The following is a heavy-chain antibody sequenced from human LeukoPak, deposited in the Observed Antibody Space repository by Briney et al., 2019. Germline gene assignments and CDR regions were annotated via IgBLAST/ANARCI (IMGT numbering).Heavy chain of an antibody. V-gene: IGHV4-59*01. Sequence: SETLSLTCTVSGDSISGFYWTWIRQPPGKGLEGIGYIYYSGSTNYNPSLKSRVTISVDTSKNQFSLKLSSVTAADTAVYYCARGVVIAPQTFDYWGQGTLVTVSS. CDR1: GDSISGFY. J-gene: IGHJ4*02. D-gene: IGHD2-21*01. CDR2: IYYSGST. CDR3: ARGVVIAPQTFDY.